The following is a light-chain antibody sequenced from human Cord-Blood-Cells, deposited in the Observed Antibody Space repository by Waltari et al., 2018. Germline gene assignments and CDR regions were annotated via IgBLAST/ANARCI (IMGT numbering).Light chain of an antibody. CDR3: QQSYSTIFT. J-gene: IGKJ3*01. V-gene: IGKV1-39*01. CDR2: AAS. Sequence: IQMTQSPSSLSASVGDRVTITCRASQSISSYLNLYQQKPGKAPNLLIYAASSLQSGVPSRFSGSGSGTDFTLTMSSLQPEDFETYYCQQSYSTIFTFGPGTKVDIK. CDR1: QSISSY.